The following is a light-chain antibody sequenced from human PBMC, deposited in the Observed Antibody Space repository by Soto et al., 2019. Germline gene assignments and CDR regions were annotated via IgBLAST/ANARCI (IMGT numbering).Light chain of an antibody. J-gene: IGKJ1*01. CDR2: AAS. Sequence: AIQMTQSPSSLSASVGDRVTITCRASQGIKNDLGWYQQKPGKAPKLLIYAASSLQSGVPSRFSGSGSGTDFTPTISSLQPDDFATYYCLQDYNYPLTFGQGTKVDIK. CDR1: QGIKND. V-gene: IGKV1-6*01. CDR3: LQDYNYPLT.